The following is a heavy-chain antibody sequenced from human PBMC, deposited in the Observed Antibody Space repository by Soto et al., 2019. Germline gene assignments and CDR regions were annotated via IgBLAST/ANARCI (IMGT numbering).Heavy chain of an antibody. J-gene: IGHJ1*01. Sequence: GASVKVSCKASGYTFTSYYMHWVRQAPGQGLEWMGIINPSGGSTSYAQKFQGRVTMTRDTSTSTVYMELSSLRSEDTAVYYCARESNPGRWSGYPRAEYFQHWGQGTLVTVSS. CDR3: ARESNPGRWSGYPRAEYFQH. D-gene: IGHD3-3*01. V-gene: IGHV1-46*03. CDR1: GYTFTSYY. CDR2: INPSGGST.